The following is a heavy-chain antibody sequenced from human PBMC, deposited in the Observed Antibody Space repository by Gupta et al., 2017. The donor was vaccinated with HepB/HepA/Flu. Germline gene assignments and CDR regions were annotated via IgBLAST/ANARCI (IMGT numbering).Heavy chain of an antibody. V-gene: IGHV3-7*01. CDR3: ARDATDDSLSWLDP. D-gene: IGHD3-9*01. CDR1: GFTFNNYW. J-gene: IGHJ5*02. CDR2: INQDGSKM. Sequence: VQLVDSGGGLVQPGGSLRLSCAASGFTFNNYWMHWVRQAPGTGLEWVANINQDGSKMYYGGAVRGRFTISRDNAKNSLFLQMNRLREEDTAVYYCARDATDDSLSWLDPWGQGTLVQVS.